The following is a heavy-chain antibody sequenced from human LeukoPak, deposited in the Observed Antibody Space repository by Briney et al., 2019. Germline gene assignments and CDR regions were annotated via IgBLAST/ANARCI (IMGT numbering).Heavy chain of an antibody. Sequence: VASVKVSCKASGYTFTSYGISWVRQAPGQGLEWMGWISAYNGNTNYAQKLQGRVTMTTDTSTSTAYMELRSLRSDDTAVSYCAIEQYSSSSGDYWGQGTLVTVSS. D-gene: IGHD6-6*01. V-gene: IGHV1-18*01. CDR2: ISAYNGNT. CDR1: GYTFTSYG. CDR3: AIEQYSSSSGDY. J-gene: IGHJ4*02.